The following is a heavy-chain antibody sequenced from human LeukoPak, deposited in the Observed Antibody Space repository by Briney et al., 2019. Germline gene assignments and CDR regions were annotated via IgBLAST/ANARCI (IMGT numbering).Heavy chain of an antibody. D-gene: IGHD3-22*01. V-gene: IGHV5-51*01. CDR3: ARMNYYDSSGWGGYFDY. J-gene: IGHJ4*02. CDR1: GYSFTSYW. Sequence: GESLKISCKGSGYSFTSYWIGWVRQMPGKGLEWMGIIYPGDTDTSYSPSFQGQVTISADRSISTAYLQWSSLKAADTAMYYCARMNYYDSSGWGGYFDYWGQGTLVTVSS. CDR2: IYPGDTDT.